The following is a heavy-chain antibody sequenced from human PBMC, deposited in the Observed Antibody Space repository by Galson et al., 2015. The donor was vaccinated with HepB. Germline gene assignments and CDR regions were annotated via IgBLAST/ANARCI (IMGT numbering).Heavy chain of an antibody. Sequence: SLRLSCAASGFTFSSYSMNWVRQAPGKGLEWVSSISSSSSYIYYADSVKGRFTISRDNAKNSLYLQMNSLRAEDTAVYYCARDHSSGHDAFDIWGQGTMVTVSS. CDR1: GFTFSSYS. J-gene: IGHJ3*02. CDR2: ISSSSSYI. V-gene: IGHV3-21*01. D-gene: IGHD3-22*01. CDR3: ARDHSSGHDAFDI.